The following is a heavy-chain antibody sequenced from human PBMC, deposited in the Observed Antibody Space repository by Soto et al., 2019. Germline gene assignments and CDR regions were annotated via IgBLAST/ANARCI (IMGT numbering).Heavy chain of an antibody. CDR1: GFTFSSYG. V-gene: IGHV3-30*03. Sequence: SGGGVVQPGRSLRLSCAASGFTFSSYGMHWVRQAPGKGLEWVAVISYDGSNKYYADSVKGRFTISRDNSKNTLYLQMNSLRAEDTAVYYCALGAAAGTFDYWGQGTLVTVSS. D-gene: IGHD6-13*01. CDR3: ALGAAAGTFDY. CDR2: ISYDGSNK. J-gene: IGHJ4*02.